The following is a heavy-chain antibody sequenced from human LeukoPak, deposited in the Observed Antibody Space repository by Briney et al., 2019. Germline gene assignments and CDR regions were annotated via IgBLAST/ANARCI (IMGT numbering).Heavy chain of an antibody. CDR1: GFTFSSYA. CDR3: AKGSSSSWYAFDY. Sequence: PGGSLRLSCADSGFTFSSYAMSWVRQAPGKGLEWVSAISGSGGSTYYGDSVKGRFTISRDNSKNTLYLQMNSLRAEDMAVYYCAKGSSSSWYAFDYWGQGTLVTVSS. CDR2: ISGSGGST. D-gene: IGHD6-13*01. J-gene: IGHJ4*02. V-gene: IGHV3-23*01.